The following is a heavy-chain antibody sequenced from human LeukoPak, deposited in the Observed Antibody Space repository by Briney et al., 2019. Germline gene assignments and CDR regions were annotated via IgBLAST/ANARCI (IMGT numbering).Heavy chain of an antibody. V-gene: IGHV3-74*01. J-gene: IGHJ5*02. CDR3: IRDFRSADL. CDR2: IYVDGRTT. Sequence: GGSLRLSCVASGFTFSNYWMHWVRQPPGKGLVWVSRIYVDGRTTNYADSVKGRFTISRGNAKNTVYLEMNSLSVEDTATYYCIRDFRSADLWGQGTLVTVTS. CDR1: GFTFSNYW.